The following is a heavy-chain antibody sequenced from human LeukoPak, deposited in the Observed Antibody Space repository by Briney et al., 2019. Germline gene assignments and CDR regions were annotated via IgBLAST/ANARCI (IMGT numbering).Heavy chain of an antibody. CDR1: GFTFSSYW. CDR2: IKQDGSEK. J-gene: IGHJ4*02. Sequence: PGGSLRLSCAASGFTFSSYWMSWVRQAPGKGLEWVANIKQDGSEKYYVDSVKGRFTISRDNAKNSLYLQMNSLRAEDTAVYYCARDGPYYYGSGGIDYWGQGTLVTVSS. V-gene: IGHV3-7*01. D-gene: IGHD3-10*01. CDR3: ARDGPYYYGSGGIDY.